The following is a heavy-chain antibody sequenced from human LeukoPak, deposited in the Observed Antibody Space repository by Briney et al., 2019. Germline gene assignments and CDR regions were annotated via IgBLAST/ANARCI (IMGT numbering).Heavy chain of an antibody. CDR2: INHSGST. V-gene: IGHV4-34*01. Sequence: SETLSLTCAVYGGSFSGYYWSWIRQPPGKGLEWIGEINHSGSTNYNPSLKSRVTISVDTSKNQFSLKLSSVTAADTAVYYCASRYPSRYWGQGTLVTVS. CDR1: GGSFSGYY. CDR3: ASRYPSRY. D-gene: IGHD1-14*01. J-gene: IGHJ4*02.